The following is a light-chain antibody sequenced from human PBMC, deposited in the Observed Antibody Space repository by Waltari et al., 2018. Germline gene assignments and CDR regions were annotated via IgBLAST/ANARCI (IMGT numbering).Light chain of an antibody. V-gene: IGKV3-11*01. CDR2: DSS. CDR1: QSVSSS. J-gene: IGKJ2*01. Sequence: EIVLTQSPATLSLSPGERVTLSCRASQSVSSSLAWYQQKFGQAPRLLIYDSSNRATGITPRFSGSVSGTDFSLTISSLEPEDFAFYYCQQRSDWPPMYTFGQGTKLEIK. CDR3: QQRSDWPPMYT.